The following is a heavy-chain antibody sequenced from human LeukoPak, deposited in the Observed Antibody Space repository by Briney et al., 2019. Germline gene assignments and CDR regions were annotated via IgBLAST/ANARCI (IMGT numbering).Heavy chain of an antibody. V-gene: IGHV4-31*03. CDR2: IYYSGST. D-gene: IGHD6-13*01. Sequence: SQTLSLTCTVSGGSISSGDYYWSWIRQHPGKGLEWIGYIYYSGSTYYDPSLKSRVTISVDTSKNQFSPNLSSVTAADTAVYYCARVARYSSSWYWFDPWGQGILVTVSS. CDR3: ARVARYSSSWYWFDP. J-gene: IGHJ5*02. CDR1: GGSISSGDYY.